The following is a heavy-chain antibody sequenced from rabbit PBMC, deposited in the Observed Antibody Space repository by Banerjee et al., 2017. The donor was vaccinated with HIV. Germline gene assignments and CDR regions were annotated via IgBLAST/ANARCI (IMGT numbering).Heavy chain of an antibody. J-gene: IGHJ4*01. V-gene: IGHV1S45*01. CDR1: GFSLSNKYV. CDR3: ARETAAYAGGTYTTGGNL. D-gene: IGHD8-1*01. Sequence: QEQLEESGGDLVKPEGSLTLTCTASGFSLSNKYVMCWVRQAPGKGLEWIACINTSSGNTVYASWAKGRFTISRTSSTTVTLQMTSLTAADTATYFCARETAAYAGGTYTTGGNLWGQGTLVTVS. CDR2: INTSSGNT.